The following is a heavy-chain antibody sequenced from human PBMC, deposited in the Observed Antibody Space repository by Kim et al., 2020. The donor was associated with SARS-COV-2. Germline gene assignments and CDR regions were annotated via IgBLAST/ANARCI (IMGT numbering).Heavy chain of an antibody. CDR3: VRGHYFDY. CDR2: IKGNGSNT. J-gene: IGHJ4*02. V-gene: IGHV3-74*01. Sequence: GGSLRLSCAASGFTFSSYSMHWVRQAPGKGLVWVSDIKGNGSNTNYADSVKGRFTISRDNAKNTLYLQMSSLRAEDTAVYYCVRGHYFDYWGQGTLATVSS. CDR1: GFTFSSYS.